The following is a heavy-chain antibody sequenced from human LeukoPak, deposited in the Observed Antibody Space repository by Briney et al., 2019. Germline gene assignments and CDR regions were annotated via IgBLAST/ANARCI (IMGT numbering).Heavy chain of an antibody. D-gene: IGHD6-13*01. CDR3: AKSPLRAAAGEWIDP. CDR2: ISGSSDNT. CDR1: GFTFSSYA. V-gene: IGHV3-23*01. J-gene: IGHJ5*02. Sequence: GGSLRLSCAASGFTFSSYAMSWVRQAPGKGLEWVSAISGSSDNTYYADSVKGRFTISRDNSKNMLYLQMNSLRVEDTAVYYCAKSPLRAAAGEWIDPWGQGTLVAVSS.